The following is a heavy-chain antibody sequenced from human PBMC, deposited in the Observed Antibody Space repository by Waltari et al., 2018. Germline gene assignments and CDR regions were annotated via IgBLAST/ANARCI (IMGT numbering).Heavy chain of an antibody. V-gene: IGHV4-38-2*01. D-gene: IGHD2-15*01. Sequence: QVQLQQSGPGLGKPSETLSLTWAVSGSSIGRGSSGGWIRQPPGKGLEWLWGIYHSGSTYYNPSLKSRVTISVDTTTNQSSLKLSSVTAADTAVYYCAASYCSGGSCYSSVDYWGQGTLVTVSS. CDR2: IYHSGST. CDR1: GSSIGRGSS. CDR3: AASYCSGGSCYSSVDY. J-gene: IGHJ4*02.